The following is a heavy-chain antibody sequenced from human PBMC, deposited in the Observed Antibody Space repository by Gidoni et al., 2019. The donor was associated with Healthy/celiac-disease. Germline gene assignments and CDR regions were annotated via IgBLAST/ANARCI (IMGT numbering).Heavy chain of an antibody. CDR2: ISGSGGST. J-gene: IGHJ2*01. V-gene: IGHV3-23*01. D-gene: IGHD3-16*01. Sequence: EVQLLESGGGLVQPGGSLRLSCAASVFTFSSYAMSWVRQAPGKGLGWVSAISGSGGSTYYADSVKGRFTISRDNSKNTLYLQMNSLRAEDTAVYYCAKDVAGPAFGWYFDLWGRGTLVTVSS. CDR1: VFTFSSYA. CDR3: AKDVAGPAFGWYFDL.